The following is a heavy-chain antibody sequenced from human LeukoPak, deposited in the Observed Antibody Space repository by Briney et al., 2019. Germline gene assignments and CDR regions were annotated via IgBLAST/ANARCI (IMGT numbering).Heavy chain of an antibody. Sequence: PWGSLRLSCAASGFTFSSYSLNWVRQAPGKGLEWVSSISSSSSYIYYADSVKGRFTISRDNAKNSLYLQMDSLRVEDTAVYYCARAYSERYGLGYYYMDVWGKGTTVTVSS. CDR3: ARAYSERYGLGYYYMDV. CDR2: ISSSSSYI. J-gene: IGHJ6*03. D-gene: IGHD1-26*01. V-gene: IGHV3-21*01. CDR1: GFTFSSYS.